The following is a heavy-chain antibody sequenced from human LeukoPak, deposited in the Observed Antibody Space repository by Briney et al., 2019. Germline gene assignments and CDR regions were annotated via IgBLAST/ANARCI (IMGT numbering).Heavy chain of an antibody. CDR2: ISYDGSNK. CDR1: GFTFSSCG. D-gene: IGHD3-3*01. Sequence: GGSLRLSCAASGFTFSSCGMHWVRQAPGKGLEWVAVISYDGSNKYYADSVKGRFTISRDNSKNTLFLEMNSLRAEDTAVYYCARDRVVPFDYWGQGTLVTVTS. CDR3: ARDRVVPFDY. J-gene: IGHJ4*02. V-gene: IGHV3-30*03.